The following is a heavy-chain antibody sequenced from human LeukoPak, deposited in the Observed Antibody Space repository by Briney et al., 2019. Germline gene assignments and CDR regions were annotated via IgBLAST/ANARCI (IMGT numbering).Heavy chain of an antibody. CDR2: INTNTGNP. V-gene: IGHV7-4-1*02. D-gene: IGHD6-13*01. Sequence: ASVKVSCKASGYTFTSYAMNWVRQAPGQGLEWMGWINTNTGNPTYTQGFTGRFVFSLDTSVSTAYLQISSLKAEDTAVYYCAGAYRYSSSWAYYYYYYMDVWGKGTTVTVSS. J-gene: IGHJ6*03. CDR1: GYTFTSYA. CDR3: AGAYRYSSSWAYYYYYYMDV.